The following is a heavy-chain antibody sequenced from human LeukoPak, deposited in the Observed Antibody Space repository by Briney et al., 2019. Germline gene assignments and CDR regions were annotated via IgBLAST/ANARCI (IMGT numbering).Heavy chain of an antibody. D-gene: IGHD6-19*01. CDR1: GFTFSSYA. V-gene: IGHV3-30*04. Sequence: GSLRLSCAASGFTFSSYAMHWVRQAPGKGLEWVAVISYDGSNKYYADSVKGRFTISRDNSKNTLYLQMNSLGAEDTAIYYCASIAVAASDYWGQGTLVTVSS. CDR2: ISYDGSNK. CDR3: ASIAVAASDY. J-gene: IGHJ4*02.